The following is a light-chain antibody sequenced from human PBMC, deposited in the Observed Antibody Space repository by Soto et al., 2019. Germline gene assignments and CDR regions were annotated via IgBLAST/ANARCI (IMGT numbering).Light chain of an antibody. V-gene: IGKV3-15*01. CDR2: RTS. J-gene: IGKJ4*01. Sequence: EIVMTQSPATLSVSPGERATLSCRASQSISSNLAWYQQKPGQAPRLLMFRTSSRATCFPARFSGSGSGTEFNLTISSLQSDDLGVYYCQQYNNWPLTFGGGTKVEIK. CDR3: QQYNNWPLT. CDR1: QSISSN.